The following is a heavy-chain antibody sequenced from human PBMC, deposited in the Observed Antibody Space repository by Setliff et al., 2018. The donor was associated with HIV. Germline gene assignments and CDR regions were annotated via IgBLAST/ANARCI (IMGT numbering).Heavy chain of an antibody. CDR2: IIPVFRRG. J-gene: IGHJ4*02. V-gene: IGHV1-69*13. CDR3: VRGPSYYYDSSGYYYSQFRY. D-gene: IGHD3-22*01. Sequence: SVKVSCKASGGTFSGYAFSWVRQAPGQGLEWMGGIIPVFRRGDNAQRFQGRVTITADESTTTVYMELSRLRSEDTAVYYCVRGPSYYYDSSGYYYSQFRYWGQGTLVTV. CDR1: GGTFSGYA.